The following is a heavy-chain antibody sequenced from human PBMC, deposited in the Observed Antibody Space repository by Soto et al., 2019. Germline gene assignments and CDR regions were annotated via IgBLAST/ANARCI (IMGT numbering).Heavy chain of an antibody. D-gene: IGHD3-3*01. J-gene: IGHJ5*01. CDR2: IYYSGTT. CDR1: GDSLSSGGYY. CDR3: VCTYFAGSGVPIDS. V-gene: IGHV4-31*03. Sequence: SETLSLTCTVSGDSLSSGGYYWSWIRQHPEKGLEWIGYIYYSGTTYYNPSLESRVSISADTSENQFSLKVNSVTVADSAVYYCVCTYFAGSGVPIDSLRDGIPVTVYS.